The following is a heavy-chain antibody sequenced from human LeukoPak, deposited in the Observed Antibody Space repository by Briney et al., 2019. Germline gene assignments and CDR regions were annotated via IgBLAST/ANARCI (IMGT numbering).Heavy chain of an antibody. CDR1: GGTFSSYA. Sequence: SVKVSCKASGGTFSSYAISWVRQAPGQGLEWMGGIIPIFGTANYAQKFQGRVTITTDESTSTAYMELSSLRSEGTAVYYCARAQMEYSSSGLYYYYYMDVWGKGTTVTVSS. CDR2: IIPIFGTA. V-gene: IGHV1-69*05. J-gene: IGHJ6*03. CDR3: ARAQMEYSSSGLYYYYYMDV. D-gene: IGHD6-6*01.